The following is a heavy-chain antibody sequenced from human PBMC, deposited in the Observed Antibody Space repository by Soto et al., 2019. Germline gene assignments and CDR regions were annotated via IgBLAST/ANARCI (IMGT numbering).Heavy chain of an antibody. J-gene: IGHJ4*02. CDR2: IIPMFVTP. Sequence: GASVKVSCKTCGGAFSSRSMSWVRQAPGQGLEWMGGIIPMFVTPNYAQKFQGRVTISADESTSTAYTELSSLRSEDTAVYYCARDVDYYGSGSYAILSYWGQGTLVTVSS. CDR3: ARDVDYYGSGSYAILSY. D-gene: IGHD3-10*01. CDR1: GGAFSSRS. V-gene: IGHV1-69*13.